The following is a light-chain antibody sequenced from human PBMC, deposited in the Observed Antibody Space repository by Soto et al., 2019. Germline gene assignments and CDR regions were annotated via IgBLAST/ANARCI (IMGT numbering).Light chain of an antibody. Sequence: DIQMAQSPSSLSASIGDKITITCRAIQNINFYLNWYQHKPGKAPKVLIYAASSLQSEVPSRFNGSGFGTDFTLTISSLQPEDFATYYCQQSSSTPRTFGQGTKLEIK. CDR1: QNINFY. CDR3: QQSSSTPRT. CDR2: AAS. J-gene: IGKJ2*01. V-gene: IGKV1-39*01.